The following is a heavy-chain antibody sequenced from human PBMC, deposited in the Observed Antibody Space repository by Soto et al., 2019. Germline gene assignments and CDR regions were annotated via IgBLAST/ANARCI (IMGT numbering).Heavy chain of an antibody. CDR1: GFTFSSSA. CDR3: AKSININWKNWFDP. D-gene: IGHD1-1*01. J-gene: IGHJ5*02. Sequence: EEQLLESGGGLVQPGESLRLSCAASGFTFSSSAMNWVRQTPGKGLEWVSLISDSGDRTHYADSVRGRFSISRDNSKNTLDLQMYSLRAEDTAVYYCAKSININWKNWFDPWGQGTLVTVSS. CDR2: ISDSGDRT. V-gene: IGHV3-23*01.